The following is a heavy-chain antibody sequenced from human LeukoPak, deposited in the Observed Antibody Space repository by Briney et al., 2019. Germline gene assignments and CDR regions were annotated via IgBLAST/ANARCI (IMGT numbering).Heavy chain of an antibody. CDR2: IIPIFGTA. CDR3: ARDRGDIVVVPAAIWFDP. CDR1: GGTFSSYA. J-gene: IGHJ5*02. D-gene: IGHD2-2*01. V-gene: IGHV1-69*06. Sequence: ASVKVPCKASGGTFSSYAISWVRQAPGQGLEWMGGIIPIFGTANYAQKFQGRVTITADKSTSTAYMELSSLRSEDTAVYYCARDRGDIVVVPAAIWFDPWGQGTLVTVSS.